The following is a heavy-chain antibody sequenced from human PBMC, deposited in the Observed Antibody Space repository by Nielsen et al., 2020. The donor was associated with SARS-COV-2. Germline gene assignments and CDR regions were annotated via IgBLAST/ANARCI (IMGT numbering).Heavy chain of an antibody. CDR3: AKGRTFDI. Sequence: VRQMPGKGAGVGLSCYSGGSKYYADSVKGRFTISRDNSKNMLYLQMNSLRAEDTAVYYCAKGRTFDIRGQGTVVTVSS. CDR2: YSGGSK. V-gene: IGHV3-53*01. J-gene: IGHJ3*02.